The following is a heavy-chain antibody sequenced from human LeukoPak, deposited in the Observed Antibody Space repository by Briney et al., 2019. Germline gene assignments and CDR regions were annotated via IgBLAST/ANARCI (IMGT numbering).Heavy chain of an antibody. CDR2: IWYDASDR. CDR1: GLTFSSFC. V-gene: IGHV3-33*01. J-gene: IGHJ5*02. Sequence: PGRSLTLSCAASGLTFSSFCMHWVRQAPGKGLEWVAVIWYDASDRYYADSVEGRFTISRDNSKNTLFLQMNSLRDDDTAVYYCVRGVGVSRFNYFDPWGQGTLVVVSS. D-gene: IGHD5-24*01. CDR3: VRGVGVSRFNYFDP.